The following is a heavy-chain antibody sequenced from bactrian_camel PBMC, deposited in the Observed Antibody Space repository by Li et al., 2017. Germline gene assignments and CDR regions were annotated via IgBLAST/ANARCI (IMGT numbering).Heavy chain of an antibody. V-gene: IGHV3S55*01. Sequence: HVQLVESGGGSVQAGGSLRLSCVATGVTDSNYCMGWIRQAPGKEREGVATNGAVADAVKGRFTVSRDDAKNTLYLQMNDLKPEDTAMYYCAADCADCSNGYCFYPRAKGWSYTGQGTQVTVS. J-gene: IGHJ4*01. D-gene: IGHD3*01. CDR1: GVTDSNYC. CDR2: NGA.